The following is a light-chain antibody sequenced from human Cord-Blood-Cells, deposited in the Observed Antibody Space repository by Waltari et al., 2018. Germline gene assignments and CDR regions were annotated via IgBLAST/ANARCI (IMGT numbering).Light chain of an antibody. V-gene: IGKV3-15*01. CDR1: QSVSSN. J-gene: IGKJ3*01. CDR2: GAS. Sequence: EIVMTQSPATLSVSPGERATLSCRASQSVSSNLAWYQQKPGQAPRLLIYGASTRATGIPARFSGSGSGTEFPLTISSLQSEDFAVYYCQQYNNWPPRHTFGPGTKVDIK. CDR3: QQYNNWPPRHT.